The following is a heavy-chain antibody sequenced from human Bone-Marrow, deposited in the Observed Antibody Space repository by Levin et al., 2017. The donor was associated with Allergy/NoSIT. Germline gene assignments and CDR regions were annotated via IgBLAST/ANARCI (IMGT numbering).Heavy chain of an antibody. CDR2: IKQDGSEK. D-gene: IGHD5-24*01. CDR3: ARAGQWSGGWLQPRPSGAFDI. V-gene: IGHV3-7*01. CDR1: GFTFSSYW. J-gene: IGHJ3*02. Sequence: GGSLRLSCAASGFTFSSYWMSWVRQAPGKGLEWVANIKQDGSEKYYVDSVKGRFTISRDNAKNSLYLQMNSLRAEDTAVYYCARAGQWSGGWLQPRPSGAFDIWGQGTMVTVSS.